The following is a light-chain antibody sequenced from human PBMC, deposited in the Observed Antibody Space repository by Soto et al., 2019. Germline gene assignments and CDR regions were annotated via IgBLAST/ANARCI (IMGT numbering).Light chain of an antibody. J-gene: IGLJ1*01. V-gene: IGLV1-36*01. Sequence: QSVLTQPPSVSEAPRQRVTISCSGSSSNIGNNAVSWYQQIPGTAPKLLIYYDDRLPSGVSDRISGSKSGTSASLAISGLQSEDDADYYCAAWDDSLNFYVFGTGTKLTVL. CDR2: YDD. CDR3: AAWDDSLNFYV. CDR1: SSNIGNNA.